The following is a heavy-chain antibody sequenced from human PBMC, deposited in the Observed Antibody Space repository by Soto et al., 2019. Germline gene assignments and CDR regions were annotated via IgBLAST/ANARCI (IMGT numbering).Heavy chain of an antibody. CDR2: INPNSGGT. J-gene: IGHJ5*02. D-gene: IGHD3-3*01. V-gene: IGHV1-2*02. CDR3: ARDVSGWSGYLNWFDP. Sequence: ASVKVSCKASGYTFTGYYLHWVRQAPGQGLEWMGWINPNSGGTNYAQKFQGRVTMTRDTSISTAYMELSRLRSDDTAVYYCARDVSGWSGYLNWFDPWGQGTLVTVS. CDR1: GYTFTGYY.